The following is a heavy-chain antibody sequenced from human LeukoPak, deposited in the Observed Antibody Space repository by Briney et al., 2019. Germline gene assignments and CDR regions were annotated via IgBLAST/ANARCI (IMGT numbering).Heavy chain of an antibody. J-gene: IGHJ4*02. Sequence: ASVKVSCKASGYTFTSYGISWVRQAPGQGLEWVGWISAYNGNTNYAQKLQDRVTMTTDTSTGTAYMELRSLRSDDTAVYYCARDSGTRVGPTLWTFDYWGQGTLVTVSS. CDR1: GYTFTSYG. CDR2: ISAYNGNT. CDR3: ARDSGTRVGPTLWTFDY. V-gene: IGHV1-18*01. D-gene: IGHD3/OR15-3a*01.